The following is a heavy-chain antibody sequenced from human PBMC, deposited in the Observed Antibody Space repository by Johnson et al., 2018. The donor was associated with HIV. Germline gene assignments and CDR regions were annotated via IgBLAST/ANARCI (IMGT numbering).Heavy chain of an antibody. CDR3: AKDLTIFGVAPNDAFDI. J-gene: IGHJ3*02. D-gene: IGHD3-3*01. V-gene: IGHV3-23*04. CDR1: GFTFSSYA. CDR2: ISGSGGST. Sequence: VQVVESGGGVVQPGRSLRLSCAASGFTFSSYAMSWVRQAPGKGLEWVSAISGSGGSTYYADSVKGRFTISRDNSKNTLYLQMNSLRAEDTAVYYCAKDLTIFGVAPNDAFDIWGQGTMVTVSS.